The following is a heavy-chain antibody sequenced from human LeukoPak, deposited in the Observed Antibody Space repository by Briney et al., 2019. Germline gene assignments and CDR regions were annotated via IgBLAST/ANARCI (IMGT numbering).Heavy chain of an antibody. CDR3: ARDGGYCSSTSCLLFDY. V-gene: IGHV4-30-4*08. CDR1: GGSISSGAYY. J-gene: IGHJ4*02. Sequence: PSEALSLTCTVSGGSISSGAYYWSWIRQPPGKGREGSGYIYYSGSTYYNPSLKSRVTISVDTSENQYSLKLSSVTAADTAVYYCARDGGYCSSTSCLLFDYWGQGTLVTVSS. D-gene: IGHD2-2*01. CDR2: IYYSGST.